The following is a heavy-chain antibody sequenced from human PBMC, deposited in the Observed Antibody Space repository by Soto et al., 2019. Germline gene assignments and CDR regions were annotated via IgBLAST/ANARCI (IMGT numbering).Heavy chain of an antibody. J-gene: IGHJ4*02. CDR2: INPLPTSGST. D-gene: IGHD6-13*01. Sequence: QVQLVQSGAEVKKPGASVKVSCKASGYIFTNHYIHWVRQAPGQGLEWMAIINPLPTSGSTNYAQKIQGRVTVTRDTSTSTVYMELSSLRSEDTAIYYCARDLAAAAYWGQGTLVTVSS. V-gene: IGHV1-46*01. CDR3: ARDLAAAAY. CDR1: GYIFTNHY.